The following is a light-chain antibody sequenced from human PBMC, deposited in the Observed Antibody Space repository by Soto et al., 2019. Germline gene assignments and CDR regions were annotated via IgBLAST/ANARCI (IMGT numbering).Light chain of an antibody. CDR2: THS. Sequence: QSVLTQPPSVSGAPGQRVTISCTGSSSNLGAGYDVHWYQQLPGTAPKHLVYTHSKLTSGVPDRVSGSKSGTSASLAITGLQAEDEADYYCQAYDSSLSGFVFGTGTQRTGL. CDR1: SSNLGAGYD. J-gene: IGLJ1*01. V-gene: IGLV1-40*01. CDR3: QAYDSSLSGFV.